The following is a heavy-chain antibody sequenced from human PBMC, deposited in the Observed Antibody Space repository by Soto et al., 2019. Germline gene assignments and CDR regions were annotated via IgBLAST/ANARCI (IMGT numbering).Heavy chain of an antibody. CDR3: AHRLPGPSGYDV. D-gene: IGHD6-13*01. V-gene: IGHV2-5*01. Sequence: QITLKESGPPLVKPTQTLTLTCTFSGFSLTSGVVGVGWNRQPPGEALEWLALIYWNDEQYYNPSLRNRLTITRDTTKNQVVLTMTNMDPVDTANYYCAHRLPGPSGYDVWGQGTTVTVSS. CDR1: GFSLTSGVVG. J-gene: IGHJ6*02. CDR2: IYWNDEQ.